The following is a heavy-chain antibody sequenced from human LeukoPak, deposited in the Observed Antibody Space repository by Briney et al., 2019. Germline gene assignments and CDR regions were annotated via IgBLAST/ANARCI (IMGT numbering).Heavy chain of an antibody. V-gene: IGHV3-30*18. CDR3: AKDLRIPTYGGYYYYGMDV. CDR1: RFTFSSYG. D-gene: IGHD1-1*01. CDR2: ISYDGSNK. Sequence: GGSLRLSCAASRFTFSSYGMHWVRQAPGKGLEWVAVISYDGSNKYYADSVKGRFTISRDNSKNTLYLQMNSLRAEDTAVYYCAKDLRIPTYGGYYYYGMDVWGQGTTVTVSS. J-gene: IGHJ6*02.